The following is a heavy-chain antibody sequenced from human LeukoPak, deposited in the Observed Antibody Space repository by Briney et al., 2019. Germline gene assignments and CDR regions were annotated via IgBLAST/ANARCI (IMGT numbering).Heavy chain of an antibody. J-gene: IGHJ3*02. V-gene: IGHV4-59*08. CDR3: ARHEPGYCSSTSCYGQWLRTDAFDI. CDR1: GGSISSFH. CDR2: IYYSGST. Sequence: SETLSLTCTVSGGSISSFHWSWIRQPPGKGLEWIGYIYYSGSTNYNPSLKSRVTISVDTSKNQFSLKLSSVTAADTAVYYCARHEPGYCSSTSCYGQWLRTDAFDIWGQGTMVTVSS. D-gene: IGHD2-2*01.